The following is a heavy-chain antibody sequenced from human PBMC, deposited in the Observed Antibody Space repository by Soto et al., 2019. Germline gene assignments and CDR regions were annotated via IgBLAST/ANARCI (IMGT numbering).Heavy chain of an antibody. CDR3: ARDGPIYYDSSGYAWYYGMDV. D-gene: IGHD3-22*01. CDR1: GYTFTGYY. J-gene: IGHJ6*02. CDR2: INPNSGGT. Sequence: GASVKVSCKASGYTFTGYYMHWVRQAPGQGLEWMGWINPNSGGTNYAQKFQGWVTMTRDTSISTAYMELSRLRSDDTAVYYCARDGPIYYDSSGYAWYYGMDVWGQGTTVTVSS. V-gene: IGHV1-2*04.